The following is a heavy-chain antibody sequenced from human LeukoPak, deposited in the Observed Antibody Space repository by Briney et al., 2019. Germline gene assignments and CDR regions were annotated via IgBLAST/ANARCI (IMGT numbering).Heavy chain of an antibody. CDR2: INSDGSST. CDR3: ARASGYCSSTSCYEADFDY. CDR1: GFTFSSYW. J-gene: IGHJ4*02. Sequence: GGSLRLSCAASGFTFSSYWMHWVRQAPGKGLVWVSRINSDGSSTSYADSVKGRFTISRDNAKNTLYLQMNSLRVEDTAVYYCARASGYCSSTSCYEADFDYWGQGTLVTVSS. V-gene: IGHV3-74*01. D-gene: IGHD2-2*01.